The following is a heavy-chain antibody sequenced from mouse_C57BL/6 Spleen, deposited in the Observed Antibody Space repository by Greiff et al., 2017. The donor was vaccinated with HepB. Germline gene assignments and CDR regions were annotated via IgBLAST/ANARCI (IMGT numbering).Heavy chain of an antibody. Sequence: VQLKESGAELARPGASVKLSCKASGYTFTSYGISWVKQRTGQGLEWIGEIYPRSGNTYYNEKFKGKATLTADKSSSTAYMELRSLTSEDSAVYFCARGLRERIYAMDYWGQGTSVTVSS. CDR2: IYPRSGNT. D-gene: IGHD2-4*01. CDR1: GYTFTSYG. CDR3: ARGLRERIYAMDY. V-gene: IGHV1-81*01. J-gene: IGHJ4*01.